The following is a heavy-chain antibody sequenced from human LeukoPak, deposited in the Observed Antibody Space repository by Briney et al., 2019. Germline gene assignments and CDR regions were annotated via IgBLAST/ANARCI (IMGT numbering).Heavy chain of an antibody. Sequence: RSGGSLRLSCAVSGFTLSSYAMSWVRQAPGKGLEWISSISGSGGSTYYAESVKGRFTISRDNSKNTLYLQMNSLRAEDTAVYHCAKLIEAAGIGYWGQGTLVTVSS. CDR3: AKLIEAAGIGY. V-gene: IGHV3-23*01. D-gene: IGHD6-13*01. CDR2: ISGSGGST. CDR1: GFTLSSYA. J-gene: IGHJ4*02.